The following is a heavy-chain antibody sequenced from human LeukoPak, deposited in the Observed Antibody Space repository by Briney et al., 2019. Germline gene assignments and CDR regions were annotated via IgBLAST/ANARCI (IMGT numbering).Heavy chain of an antibody. CDR2: INGDGGSR. CDR3: ARELTIFGVVMYFDY. Sequence: PGGSLRLSCAASGFTFSTYWMHWVRQAPGKGLVWVSRINGDGGSRNYADSVKGRFTISRDNAKNTLYLQMNSLRAEDTAVYYCARELTIFGVVMYFDYWGQGTLVTVSS. J-gene: IGHJ4*02. CDR1: GFTFSTYW. D-gene: IGHD3-3*01. V-gene: IGHV3-74*01.